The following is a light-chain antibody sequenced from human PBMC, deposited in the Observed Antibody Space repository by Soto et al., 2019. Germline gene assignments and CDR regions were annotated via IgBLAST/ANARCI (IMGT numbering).Light chain of an antibody. CDR3: QQYGSSFIT. J-gene: IGKJ5*01. CDR2: AAS. V-gene: IGKV3-20*01. Sequence: ELVLTQSPGTLSLSPGERATLSCRASHSVSSTYLAWYQQKPGQAPRLLIYAASNRAPGIPDRFSGSGSGTDFTLTISRLEPEDFAVYYCQQYGSSFITFGQGTRLEIK. CDR1: HSVSSTY.